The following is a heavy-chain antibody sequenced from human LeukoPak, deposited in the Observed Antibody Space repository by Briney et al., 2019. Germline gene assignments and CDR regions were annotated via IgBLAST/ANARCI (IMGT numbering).Heavy chain of an antibody. CDR2: IYSGGST. J-gene: IGHJ4*02. CDR3: ATFSYGGNAGGSVGY. Sequence: PGGSLRLSCAASGFTVSSNYMSWVRQAPGKGLEWVSVIYSGGSTYYADPLKGRFTISRDTSKNTVYLQMNSLRAEDTAVYYCATFSYGGNAGGSVGYWGQGTRVTVSS. CDR1: GFTVSSNY. V-gene: IGHV3-53*01. D-gene: IGHD4-23*01.